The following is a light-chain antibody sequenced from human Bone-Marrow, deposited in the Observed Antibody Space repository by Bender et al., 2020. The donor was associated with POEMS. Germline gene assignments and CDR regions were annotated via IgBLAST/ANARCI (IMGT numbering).Light chain of an antibody. CDR2: SSH. J-gene: IGLJ3*02. CDR1: SSNIGAHA. V-gene: IGLV1-44*01. Sequence: SVLTQPPSASGTPGQRVTISCSGGSSNIGAHAVNWYQHLPGTAPKLLIYSSHQRPSEVPDRFSGSRSGTSASLAISGLQSEDEADYYCAVWDDSLNGWVFGGGTKLTVL. CDR3: AVWDDSLNGWV.